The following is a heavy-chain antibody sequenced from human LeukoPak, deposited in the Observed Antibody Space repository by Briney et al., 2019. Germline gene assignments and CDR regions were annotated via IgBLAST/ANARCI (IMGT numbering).Heavy chain of an antibody. CDR1: GGTFSSYA. Sequence: SVKVSCKGSGGTFSSYAISWVRQAPGQGLEWVGRIIPIFGIANYAQKFQGRVTITADKSTSTAYMELSSLRSEDTAVYYCARDSGYDSSYYYYGMDVWGKGTTVTVSS. CDR2: IIPIFGIA. V-gene: IGHV1-69*04. CDR3: ARDSGYDSSYYYYGMDV. D-gene: IGHD5-12*01. J-gene: IGHJ6*04.